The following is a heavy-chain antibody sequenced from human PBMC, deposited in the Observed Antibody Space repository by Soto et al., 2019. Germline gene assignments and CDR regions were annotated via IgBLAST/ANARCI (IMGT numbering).Heavy chain of an antibody. V-gene: IGHV3-23*01. D-gene: IGHD3-10*01. Sequence: GGSLRLSCAASGFTVTDAWVNWVRQVPGKGLEWVSAISGSGGSTYYADSVKGRFTISRDNSKNTLYLQMNSLRAEDTAVYFCARGDRGGFDLWGQGTMVTVSS. J-gene: IGHJ3*01. CDR2: ISGSGGST. CDR3: ARGDRGGFDL. CDR1: GFTVTDAW.